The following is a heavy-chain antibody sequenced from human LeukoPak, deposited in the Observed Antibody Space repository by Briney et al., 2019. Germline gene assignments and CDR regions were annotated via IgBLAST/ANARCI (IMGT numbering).Heavy chain of an antibody. Sequence: GGSLRLSCAASGFTFSSYAMSWVRQAPGKGLEWVSAISGSGGSTYYADSVKGRFTISRDNSKNTLYLQMNSLRAEDTAVYYCAKRASITIFGVVTPRLRSWLSPIDYWGEGTLVTVS. V-gene: IGHV3-23*01. CDR3: AKRASITIFGVVTPRLRSWLSPIDY. D-gene: IGHD3-3*01. CDR2: ISGSGGST. CDR1: GFTFSSYA. J-gene: IGHJ4*02.